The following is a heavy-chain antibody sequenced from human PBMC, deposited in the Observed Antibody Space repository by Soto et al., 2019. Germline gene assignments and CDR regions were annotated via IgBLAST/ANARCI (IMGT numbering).Heavy chain of an antibody. J-gene: IGHJ4*02. D-gene: IGHD3-10*01. CDR3: ARDLHYGFEF. V-gene: IGHV4-30-2*01. CDR2: TYYGGRT. CDR1: GVSLSTGRYT. Sequence: QVKLQESGSGLVKPSQTLSLTCTVSGVSLSTGRYTWNWIRQPPGKGLEWIGYTYYGGRTYYNPSLKSRLSISVDKSRNQFSLRLNFVTAADTAVYFCARDLHYGFEFWGQGALVIVTS.